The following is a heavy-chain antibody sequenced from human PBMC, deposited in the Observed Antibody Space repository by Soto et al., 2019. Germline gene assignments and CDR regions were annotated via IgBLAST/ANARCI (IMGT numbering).Heavy chain of an antibody. CDR3: ATESRDFYYYYLDA. V-gene: IGHV4-31*03. J-gene: IGHJ6*03. Sequence: QVQLQESGPGLVKPSQTLSLTCTVSGGSISSGGYYWSWIRQHPGKGLEWIGYIYYTGSTYYNPSLNSRVTISVDTTKNQSSLQLTSVTAADSGGYYCATESRDFYYYYLDAWGKATTVTVPS. CDR2: IYYTGST. CDR1: GGSISSGGYY.